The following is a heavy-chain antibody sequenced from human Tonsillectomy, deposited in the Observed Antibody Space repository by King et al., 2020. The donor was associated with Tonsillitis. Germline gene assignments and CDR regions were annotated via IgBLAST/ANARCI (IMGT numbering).Heavy chain of an antibody. J-gene: IGHJ5*01. V-gene: IGHV3-30*04. Sequence: VQLVESGGGVVQPGRSLRLSCAASGFTFASYAMHWVRQAPGKGPEGVAVISHDRGSIKYYADSVRGRFTISRDNSKNTLYLQMDTLRPEDTAVYYCAKDLEAFLSRYRTWFDSWGQGTLVTVSS. D-gene: IGHD3-3*01. CDR3: AKDLEAFLSRYRTWFDS. CDR1: GFTFASYA. CDR2: ISHDRGSIK.